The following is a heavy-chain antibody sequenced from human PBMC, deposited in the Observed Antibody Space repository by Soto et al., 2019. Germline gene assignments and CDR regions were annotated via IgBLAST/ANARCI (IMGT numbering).Heavy chain of an antibody. CDR3: AKDRGKGYSSGWYYFDY. V-gene: IGHV3-30*18. J-gene: IGHJ4*02. D-gene: IGHD6-19*01. CDR2: ISYDGSNK. CDR1: GFTFSSYG. Sequence: GGSLRLPCAASGFTFSSYGMHWVRQAPGKGLEWVAVISYDGSNKYYADSVKGRFTISRDNSKNTLYLQMNSLRAEDTAVYYCAKDRGKGYSSGWYYFDYWGQGTLVTVSS.